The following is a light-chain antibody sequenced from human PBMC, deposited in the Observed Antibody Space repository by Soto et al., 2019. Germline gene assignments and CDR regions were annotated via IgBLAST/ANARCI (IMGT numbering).Light chain of an antibody. V-gene: IGKV3-20*01. J-gene: IGKJ2*01. CDR1: QSVSSTY. CDR3: QQYGSSSMYT. Sequence: EIVLTQSPGTLSSSPGERATLSCRASQSVSSTYSAWYQQKPGQAPRLLIYTASSRAAGIPHRFSGSGSGTDFSLTISRLEPEDFAVYYCQQYGSSSMYTFGQGTKLEI. CDR2: TAS.